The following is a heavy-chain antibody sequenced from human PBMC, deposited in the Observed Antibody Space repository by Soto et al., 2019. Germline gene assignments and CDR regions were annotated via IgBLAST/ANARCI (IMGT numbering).Heavy chain of an antibody. D-gene: IGHD2-15*01. CDR3: ARLPTVVVAAFDP. Sequence: QLQLQESGPGLVKPSETRSLTCPVSGGSISSSSYYWGWIRQPPGKGLEWIGSIYYSGRTYYNPSLKSRDTISVDTSKNQFSLKLSSVTAADTAVYYCARLPTVVVAAFDPWGQGTLVTVSS. J-gene: IGHJ5*02. CDR1: GGSISSSSYY. CDR2: IYYSGRT. V-gene: IGHV4-39*01.